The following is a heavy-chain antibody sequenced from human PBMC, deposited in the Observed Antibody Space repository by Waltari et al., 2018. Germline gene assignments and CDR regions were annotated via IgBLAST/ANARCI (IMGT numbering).Heavy chain of an antibody. V-gene: IGHV1-8*03. CDR3: ARLYSSHLVRRRHYYYYMDV. J-gene: IGHJ6*03. D-gene: IGHD6-13*01. CDR1: GYTFTSYD. CDR2: MNPNSGNT. Sequence: QVQLVQSGAEVKKPGASVKVSCKASGYTFTSYDINWVRQATGQGLGWMGWMNPNSGNTGYAQKFQGRVTITRNTSISTAYMELSSLRSEDTAVYYCARLYSSHLVRRRHYYYYMDVWGKGTTVTISS.